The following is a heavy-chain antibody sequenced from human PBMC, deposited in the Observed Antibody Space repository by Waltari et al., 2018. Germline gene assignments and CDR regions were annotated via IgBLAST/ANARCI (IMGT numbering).Heavy chain of an antibody. D-gene: IGHD2-21*01. J-gene: IGHJ5*02. CDR2: IRDNGNT. V-gene: IGHV3-23*01. CDR1: GLTLSSYG. CDR3: VGARDTP. Sequence: EVQLSESGGGLVQPGGSRRLPCDTPGLTLSSYGMSWVRQAPGKGLEWVADIRDNGNTHYADSVKGRFTISRDISNSIVYLQMQSLRDEDTALYYCVGARDTPWGQGTLVTVSS.